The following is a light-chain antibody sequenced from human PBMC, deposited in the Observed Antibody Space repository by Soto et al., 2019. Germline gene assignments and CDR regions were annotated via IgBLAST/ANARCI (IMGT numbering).Light chain of an antibody. Sequence: QSALTQPGSVSASPGQSVTISCTGTSSDVGRYDYVSWYQQHPGKARKLIVYDVTERPSGVPDRFSGSKSGNTASLTISGLQAEDEADSSCCSFAGSYSYVFGTGTQVTVL. V-gene: IGLV2-11*01. J-gene: IGLJ1*01. CDR2: DVT. CDR1: SSDVGRYDY. CDR3: CSFAGSYSYV.